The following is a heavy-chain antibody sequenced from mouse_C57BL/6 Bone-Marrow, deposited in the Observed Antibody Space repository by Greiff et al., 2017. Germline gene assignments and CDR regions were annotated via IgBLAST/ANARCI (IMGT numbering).Heavy chain of an antibody. CDR1: GYTFTSYW. D-gene: IGHD2-4*01. J-gene: IGHJ2*01. CDR3: ARLGDYDDFDY. CDR2: IDPSDSYT. V-gene: IGHV1-50*01. Sequence: VQLQQPGAELVKPGASVKLSCKASGYTFTSYWLQWVKQRPGQGLEWIGEIDPSDSYTNYNQTFKGKATLTVDTSSSTAYMQLSSLTSEDAAVYYCARLGDYDDFDYWGQGTTLTVSS.